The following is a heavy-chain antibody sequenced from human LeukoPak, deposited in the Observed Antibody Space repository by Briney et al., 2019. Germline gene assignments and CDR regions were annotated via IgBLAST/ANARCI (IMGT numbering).Heavy chain of an antibody. CDR3: VKRWTGTTIGQQDY. CDR2: ISYDGSNK. V-gene: IGHV3-30*18. CDR1: GFTFSYYG. D-gene: IGHD1-1*01. Sequence: GGSLRLSCAASGFTFSYYGMHWVRQAPGKGLEWVAVISYDGSNKYYADSVKGRFTISRDNSKNTLYLQMNSLSAEDMAVYYCVKRWTGTTIGQQDYWGQGTLVTVSS. J-gene: IGHJ4*02.